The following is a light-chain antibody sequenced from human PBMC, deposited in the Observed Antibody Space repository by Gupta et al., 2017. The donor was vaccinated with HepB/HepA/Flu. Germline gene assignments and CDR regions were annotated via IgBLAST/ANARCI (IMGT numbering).Light chain of an antibody. CDR3: QQDCHSRT. CDR2: GAS. CDR1: QNFNDNY. Sequence: EIVLTQSPGTLSLSPGERATLSCRASQNFNDNYLAWYQQKPGQAPRLLIYGASTRATGIPDRFSGSGSGTDFTLTSSRLEPEDFAVYYWQQDCHSRTFGQGTKVEI. V-gene: IGKV3-20*01. J-gene: IGKJ1*01.